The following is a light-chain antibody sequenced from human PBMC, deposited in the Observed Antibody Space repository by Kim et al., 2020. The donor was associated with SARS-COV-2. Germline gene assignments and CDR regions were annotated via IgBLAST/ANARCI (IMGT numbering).Light chain of an antibody. CDR2: DSS. J-gene: IGKJ2*01. CDR1: RSITRW. CDR3: HQYNSYSHT. Sequence: ASFGDRVTMTGRESRSITRWLAWYQQKPGKAPKRLIYDSSSWKRGVPSRFSGSGSGTEFTLTISSLQPDDFATYYGHQYNSYSHTFGQGTKLEI. V-gene: IGKV1-5*01.